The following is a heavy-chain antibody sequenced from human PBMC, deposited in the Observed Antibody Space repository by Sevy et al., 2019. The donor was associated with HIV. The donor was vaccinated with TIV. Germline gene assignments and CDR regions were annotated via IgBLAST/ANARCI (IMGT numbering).Heavy chain of an antibody. D-gene: IGHD5-18*01. CDR2: ISGTGDHT. Sequence: GSLRLSCAASGFTFSSFAMGWVRQAPGKGLDWISVISGTGDHTYYADSVKGRFTISRDNSKNTRFLQMNSLRAEDTAIFYCAKKMGGGSGMAFLVDYWGQGTLVTVSS. V-gene: IGHV3-23*01. CDR3: AKKMGGGSGMAFLVDY. CDR1: GFTFSSFA. J-gene: IGHJ4*02.